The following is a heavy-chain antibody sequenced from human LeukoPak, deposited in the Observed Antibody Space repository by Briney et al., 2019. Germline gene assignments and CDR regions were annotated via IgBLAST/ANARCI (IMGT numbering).Heavy chain of an antibody. D-gene: IGHD3-9*01. J-gene: IGHJ3*02. CDR1: GFTFSSYS. CDR2: ISSSSSYR. V-gene: IGHV3-21*01. Sequence: GGSLRLSCAASGFTFSSYSMNWVRQAPGNGLEWVSSISSSSSYRYYADSVKGRFTISRDNAKNSLYLQMNSLRVEDAAVYYCASFRSYDMLTGYLEDAFDIWGQGTIVTDSS. CDR3: ASFRSYDMLTGYLEDAFDI.